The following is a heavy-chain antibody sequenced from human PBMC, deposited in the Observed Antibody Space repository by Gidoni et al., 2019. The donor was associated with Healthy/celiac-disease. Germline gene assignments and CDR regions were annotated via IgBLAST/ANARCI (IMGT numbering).Heavy chain of an antibody. CDR1: GVSISSRSYY. CDR3: ARVLASREGYFDL. V-gene: IGHV4-39*01. D-gene: IGHD2-15*01. Sequence: QLQLQESGPGLVKPSETLSLTCTVSGVSISSRSYYWGWIRQPPGKGLEWIGSIYYSGSTYYNPSLKSRVTISVDTSKNQFSLKLSSVTAADTAVYYCARVLASREGYFDLWGRGTLVTVSS. J-gene: IGHJ2*01. CDR2: IYYSGST.